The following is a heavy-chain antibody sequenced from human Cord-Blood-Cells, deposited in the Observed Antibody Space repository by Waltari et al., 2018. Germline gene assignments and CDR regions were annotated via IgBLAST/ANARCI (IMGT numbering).Heavy chain of an antibody. J-gene: IGHJ4*02. CDR3: ARGETAMVIDY. CDR1: GSTLRRYW. CDR2: IKQDGSEK. D-gene: IGHD5-18*01. V-gene: IGHV3-7*01. Sequence: EVQLVESGGGLVKHGGSLTRSWAAPGSTLRRYWMTWVRQAPGKGLEWLANIKQDGSEKYYVDSVKGLFTISRDNAKNSLYLQMNSLRAEDTAVYYCARGETAMVIDYWGQGTLVTVSS.